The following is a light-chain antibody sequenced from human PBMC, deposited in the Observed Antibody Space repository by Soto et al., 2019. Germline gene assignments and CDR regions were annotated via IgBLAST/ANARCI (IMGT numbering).Light chain of an antibody. Sequence: EIVLTQSPGTLSLSPGERATLSCRASRSISSNYVAWYQQKPGQAPRLLMFGVSNRAAGIPDRFSGSGSGTDFTLTISRLEPEDFAVYYCQQYNDWPMYTFGQGTKLEIK. V-gene: IGKV3-20*01. CDR2: GVS. J-gene: IGKJ2*01. CDR1: RSISSNY. CDR3: QQYNDWPMYT.